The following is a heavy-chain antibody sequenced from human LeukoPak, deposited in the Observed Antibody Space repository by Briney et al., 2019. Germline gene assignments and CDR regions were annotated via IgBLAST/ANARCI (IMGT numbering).Heavy chain of an antibody. CDR2: ISSSSSYI. Sequence: PGGSLRLSCAASGLTFSSYSMNWVRQAPGKGLEWVSSISSSSSYIYYADSVKGRFTISRDNAKNSLYLQMNSLRAEDTAVYYCARDLQPVHGDYYGMDVWGQGTTVTVSS. CDR3: ARDLQPVHGDYYGMDV. CDR1: GLTFSSYS. V-gene: IGHV3-21*01. J-gene: IGHJ6*02. D-gene: IGHD3-16*01.